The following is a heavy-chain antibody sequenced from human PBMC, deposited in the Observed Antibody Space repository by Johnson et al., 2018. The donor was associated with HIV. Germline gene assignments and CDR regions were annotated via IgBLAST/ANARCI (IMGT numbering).Heavy chain of an antibody. V-gene: IGHV3-74*01. CDR3: ARDSSNSFRFEMYAFDI. D-gene: IGHD6-6*01. Sequence: VQLVESGGGFVQPGGSLRLSCAVSGFTFSSYWMHWVRQAPGKGLVWVSRINSDGSSTRYADSVKGRFPISRDNAKNTLYLQMNSLRAEDTAVYYCARDSSNSFRFEMYAFDIWGQGTMVTVSS. CDR2: INSDGSST. CDR1: GFTFSSYW. J-gene: IGHJ3*02.